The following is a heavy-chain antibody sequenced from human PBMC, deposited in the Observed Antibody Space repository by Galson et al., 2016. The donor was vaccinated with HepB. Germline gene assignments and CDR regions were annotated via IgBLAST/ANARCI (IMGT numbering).Heavy chain of an antibody. D-gene: IGHD2-15*01. CDR3: ARESLYYSGGNCYSPLGDY. CDR2: ISVDIGNT. CDR1: GYTFINYG. Sequence: SVKVSCKASGYTFINYGISWVRQAPGQGLEWMGWISVDIGNTNYAQKLQDRVTMTTDTSTSTAYMELRSLRSDDTAVYYCARESLYYSGGNCYSPLGDYWGQGTLVTASS. J-gene: IGHJ4*02. V-gene: IGHV1-18*04.